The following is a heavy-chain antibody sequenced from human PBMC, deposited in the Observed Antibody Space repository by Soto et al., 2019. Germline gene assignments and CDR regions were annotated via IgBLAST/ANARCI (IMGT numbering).Heavy chain of an antibody. CDR2: FDPEDGET. CDR1: GYTLTELS. D-gene: IGHD1-7*01. J-gene: IGHJ6*02. CDR3: ASVLELHYYYGMDV. V-gene: IGHV1-24*01. Sequence: ASVKVSCKVSGYTLTELSMHWVRQAPGKGLEWMGGFDPEDGETIYAQKFQGRVTMTADKSTNTAYMELSSLRSEDTAVYYCASVLELHYYYGMDVWGQGTTVTVSS.